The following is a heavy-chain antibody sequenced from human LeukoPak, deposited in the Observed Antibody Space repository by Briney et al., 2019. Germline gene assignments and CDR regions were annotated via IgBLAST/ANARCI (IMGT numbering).Heavy chain of an antibody. J-gene: IGHJ6*02. CDR1: GGSISSYY. CDR3: ARGACILRYFDWLPVPYYYYGMDV. V-gene: IGHV4-4*07. Sequence: SETLSLTCTVSGGSISSYYWSWIRQPAGKGLEWIGRIYTSGSTNYNPSLKSRVTMSVDTSKNQFSLKPSSVTAADTAVYCCARGACILRYFDWLPVPYYYYGMDVWGQGTTVTVSS. CDR2: IYTSGST. D-gene: IGHD3-9*01.